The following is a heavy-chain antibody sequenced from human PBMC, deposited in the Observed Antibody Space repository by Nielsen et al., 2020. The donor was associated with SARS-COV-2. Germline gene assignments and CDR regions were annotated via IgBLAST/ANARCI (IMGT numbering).Heavy chain of an antibody. Sequence: GGSLRLSCAASKFTFDHYAMHWVRQAPGKGLEWVSGISWNSGNTGYADSVKGRFTISRDNAKNSLYLQMNSLRAEDTALYYCARVWRGYFDYWGQGTLVTVSS. CDR2: ISWNSGNT. CDR1: KFTFDHYA. J-gene: IGHJ4*02. V-gene: IGHV3-9*01. CDR3: ARVWRGYFDY.